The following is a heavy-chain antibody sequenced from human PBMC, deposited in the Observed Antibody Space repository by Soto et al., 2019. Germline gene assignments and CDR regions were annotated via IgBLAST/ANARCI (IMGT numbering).Heavy chain of an antibody. D-gene: IGHD6-13*01. V-gene: IGHV4-59*01. CDR3: ARVTSSTWYFDY. J-gene: IGHJ4*02. CDR1: GGSISNYY. CDR2: IYYSGST. Sequence: SETLSLTCTVSGGSISNYYWSWIRQPPGKGLEWIGYIYYSGSTKYNPSLNSRVTISVDTSKNQFSLKLSSVTAADTAVYYCARVTSSTWYFDYWGQGTLVTVSS.